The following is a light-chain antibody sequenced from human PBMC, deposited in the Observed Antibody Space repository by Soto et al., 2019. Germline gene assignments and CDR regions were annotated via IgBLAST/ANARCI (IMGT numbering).Light chain of an antibody. CDR1: SSDVGGYNY. CDR2: EVS. J-gene: IGLJ3*02. Sequence: QSALTQPPSASGSPGQSVTISCTGTSSDVGGYNYVSWYQQHPGKAPKVMIYEVSKRPSGVPDRFSGSKSGNMASLTVSGLQAEDEADYYCSSYAGSNSVFGGGTKLTVL. CDR3: SSYAGSNSV. V-gene: IGLV2-8*01.